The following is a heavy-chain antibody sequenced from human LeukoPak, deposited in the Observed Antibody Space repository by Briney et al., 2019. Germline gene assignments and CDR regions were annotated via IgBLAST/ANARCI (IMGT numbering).Heavy chain of an antibody. J-gene: IGHJ4*02. CDR3: TTGTDGYNIFFDY. D-gene: IGHD5-24*01. CDR1: GFTFSNAW. Sequence: GGSLRLSCAASGFTFSNAWMSWVRQAPGKGLEWVGRIKSKADGGTTGSAAPVRGRFTISRDDSKNTLFLQMNSLKTEDTAVYFCTTGTDGYNIFFDYWGQGTLVTVSS. CDR2: IKSKADGGTT. V-gene: IGHV3-15*01.